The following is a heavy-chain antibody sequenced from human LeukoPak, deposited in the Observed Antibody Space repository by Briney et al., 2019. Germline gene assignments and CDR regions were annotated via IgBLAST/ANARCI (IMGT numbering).Heavy chain of an antibody. CDR3: ANNVLRYLDWLPKLANYYYYYMDI. Sequence: SETLSLTCTVSGGSISSSSYYWGWIRQPPGKGLEWIGSIYYSGSTYYNPSLKSRVTISVDTSKNQFSLKLSSVTAADTAVYYCANNVLRYLDWLPKLANYYYYYMDIWGKGTTVTVSS. J-gene: IGHJ6*03. CDR2: IYYSGST. V-gene: IGHV4-39*01. D-gene: IGHD3-9*01. CDR1: GGSISSSSYY.